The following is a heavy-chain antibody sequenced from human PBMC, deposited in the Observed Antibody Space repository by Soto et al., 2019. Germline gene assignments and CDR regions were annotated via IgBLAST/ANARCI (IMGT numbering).Heavy chain of an antibody. J-gene: IGHJ4*02. D-gene: IGHD3-3*01. CDR1: GYTFTSYY. CDR2: INPSGGST. Sequence: ASVKVSCKASGYTFTSYYMHWVRQAPGQGLEWMGIINPSGGSTSYAQKFQGRVTMTRDTSTSTVYMELSSLRSEDTAVYYCARDLSDFWSGYYGYYFDYWGQGTLVTVSS. CDR3: ARDLSDFWSGYYGYYFDY. V-gene: IGHV1-46*01.